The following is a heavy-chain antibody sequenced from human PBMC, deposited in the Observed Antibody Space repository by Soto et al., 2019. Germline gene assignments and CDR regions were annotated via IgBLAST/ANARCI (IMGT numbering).Heavy chain of an antibody. J-gene: IGHJ3*02. D-gene: IGHD6-13*01. Sequence: GGSLRLSCAASGFTFSSYGMHWVRQAPGKGLEWVVVIWYDGSNKYYADSVKGRFTISRDNSKNTLYLQMNSLRAEDTVVYYWARGGYSRSWTGHAFDIWGQGTMVTVSS. CDR2: IWYDGSNK. CDR1: GFTFSSYG. CDR3: ARGGYSRSWTGHAFDI. V-gene: IGHV3-33*01.